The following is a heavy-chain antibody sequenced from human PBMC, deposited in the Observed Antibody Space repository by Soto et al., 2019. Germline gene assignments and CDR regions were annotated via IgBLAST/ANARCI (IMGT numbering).Heavy chain of an antibody. Sequence: GASVKVSCKASGYTFTAYYMHWVRQAPGQGLEWMGWINPNSGGTYHAQNFQGRVTMTRDTSTTTAYMELASLRSDDTAVYYCARGGGRGYNELDPWGHGTQVTVSS. V-gene: IGHV1-2*02. CDR3: ARGGGRGYNELDP. D-gene: IGHD5-12*01. J-gene: IGHJ5*02. CDR2: INPNSGGT. CDR1: GYTFTAYY.